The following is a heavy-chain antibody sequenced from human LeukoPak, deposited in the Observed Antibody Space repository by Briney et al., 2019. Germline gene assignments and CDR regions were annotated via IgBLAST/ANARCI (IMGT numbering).Heavy chain of an antibody. D-gene: IGHD4-17*01. Sequence: SETLSLTCTVSGGSISSYYWSWIRQPPGKGLEGIGYIYYSGSTNYNPSLKSRVTISVDTSKNQFSLKLSSVTAADTAVYYCAAEDDYGDSPHYWGQGTLVTVSS. CDR3: AAEDDYGDSPHY. V-gene: IGHV4-59*01. CDR1: GGSISSYY. J-gene: IGHJ4*02. CDR2: IYYSGST.